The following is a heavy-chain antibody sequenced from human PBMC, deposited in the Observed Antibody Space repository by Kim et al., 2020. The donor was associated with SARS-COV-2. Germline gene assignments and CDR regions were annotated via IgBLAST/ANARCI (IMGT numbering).Heavy chain of an antibody. CDR1: GFAFDDYA. V-gene: IGHV3-9*01. J-gene: IGHJ6*02. CDR2: ISWNSGSI. D-gene: IGHD6-13*01. CDR3: AKDLSSRPLYYYGMDV. Sequence: GGSLRLSCAASGFAFDDYAMHWVRQAPGKGLEWVSGISWNSGSIGYADSVKGRFTISRDNAKNSLYLQMNSLRAEDTALYYCAKDLSSRPLYYYGMDVWGQGTTVTVSS.